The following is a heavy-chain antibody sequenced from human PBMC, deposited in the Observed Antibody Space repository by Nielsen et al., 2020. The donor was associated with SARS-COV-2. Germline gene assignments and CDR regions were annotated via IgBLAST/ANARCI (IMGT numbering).Heavy chain of an antibody. D-gene: IGHD7-27*01. CDR1: GFTFSKYT. Sequence: GESLKISCAASGFTFSKYTMSWVRQSPGKGLEWVSGSFSNGAAAWYAESVKGRFTISRDNSKNTLYLQLNSLSAEDTAIYYCAKDETTSGVNFFHYWGQGALVTVSS. CDR2: SFSNGAAA. J-gene: IGHJ4*02. V-gene: IGHV3-23*01. CDR3: AKDETTSGVNFFHY.